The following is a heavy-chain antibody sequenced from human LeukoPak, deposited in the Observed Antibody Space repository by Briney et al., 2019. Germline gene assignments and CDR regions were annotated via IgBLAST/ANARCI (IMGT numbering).Heavy chain of an antibody. D-gene: IGHD2-21*02. Sequence: SETLSLTCAVYGGSFSGYYWSWIRQPPGKGLEWIGEINHSGRTNYNPSLKSRVTISVDTSKNQFSLKLSSVTAADTAVYYCARARLRLFGYYMDVWGKGTTVTVSS. V-gene: IGHV4-34*01. CDR2: INHSGRT. J-gene: IGHJ6*03. CDR3: ARARLRLFGYYMDV. CDR1: GGSFSGYY.